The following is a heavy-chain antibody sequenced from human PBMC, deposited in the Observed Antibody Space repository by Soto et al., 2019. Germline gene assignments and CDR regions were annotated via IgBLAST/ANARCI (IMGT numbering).Heavy chain of an antibody. Sequence: QVQLVQSGAAVRRPGASVMVSCKVPGGSISSSAIYWVRQAPGQGLDWMGGIIPVLGTPHYAEKFPGRLTILPDESTNPAYTTLRSLTFEDTAVYYCARNPPRVDIPDGSSHARDYWGPAALVTGSS. CDR2: IIPVLGTP. CDR3: ARNPPRVDIPDGSSHARDY. V-gene: IGHV1-69*01. D-gene: IGHD2-15*01. CDR1: GGSISSSA. J-gene: IGHJ4*02.